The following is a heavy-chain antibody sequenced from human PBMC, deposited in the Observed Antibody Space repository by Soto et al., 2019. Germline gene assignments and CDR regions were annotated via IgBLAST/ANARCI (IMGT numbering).Heavy chain of an antibody. CDR3: ARARGSGGYPNWFAP. CDR1: GGTFSSYT. Sequence: QVQLVQSGAEVKKPGSSVKVSCKASGGTFSSYTISWVRQAPGQGLEWMGRIIPILGIANYAQKFQGRVTITADKSTSTAYMELSSLRSEDTAVYYCARARGSGGYPNWFAPWGQSTLVTVSS. V-gene: IGHV1-69*02. D-gene: IGHD3-10*01. CDR2: IIPILGIA. J-gene: IGHJ5*02.